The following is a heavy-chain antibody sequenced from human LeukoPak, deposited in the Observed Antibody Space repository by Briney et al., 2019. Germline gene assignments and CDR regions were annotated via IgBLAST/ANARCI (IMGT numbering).Heavy chain of an antibody. Sequence: ASVKVSCKASGYTFTSYGISWVRQAPGQGLEWMGWISAYNGNTSYAQKPQGRVTMTTDTSTSTAYMELRSLRSDDTAVYYCARDARLYYDSSGYSTWGQGTLVTVSS. CDR3: ARDARLYYDSSGYST. J-gene: IGHJ5*02. CDR2: ISAYNGNT. CDR1: GYTFTSYG. D-gene: IGHD3-22*01. V-gene: IGHV1-18*01.